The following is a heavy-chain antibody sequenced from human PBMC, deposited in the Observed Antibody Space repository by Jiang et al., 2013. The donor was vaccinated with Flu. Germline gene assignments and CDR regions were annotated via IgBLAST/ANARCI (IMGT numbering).Heavy chain of an antibody. V-gene: IGHV3-9*01. CDR1: GFTFDDYA. D-gene: IGHD5-12*01. Sequence: SGGGLVQPGRSLRLSCAASGFTFDDYAMHWVRQAPGKGLEWVSGISWNSGSIGYADSVKGRFTISRDNAKNSLYLQMNSLRAEDTALYYCAKYDSGYDLGFDYWGQGTLVTVSS. CDR2: ISWNSGSI. CDR3: AKYDSGYDLGFDY. J-gene: IGHJ4*02.